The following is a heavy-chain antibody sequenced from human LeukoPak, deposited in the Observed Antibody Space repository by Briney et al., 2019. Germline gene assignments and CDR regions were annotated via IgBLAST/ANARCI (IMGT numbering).Heavy chain of an antibody. CDR2: IYYSGST. D-gene: IGHD3-22*01. CDR3: ARALGYYYDSSGRDAFDI. V-gene: IGHV4-59*08. Sequence: SETLSLTCTVSGGSISSYYWSWIRQPPGKGLEWIGYIYYSGSTNYNPSLKSRVTISVDTSKNQFSLKLSSVTAADTAVYYCARALGYYYDSSGRDAFDIWGQGTMVTVSS. CDR1: GGSISSYY. J-gene: IGHJ3*02.